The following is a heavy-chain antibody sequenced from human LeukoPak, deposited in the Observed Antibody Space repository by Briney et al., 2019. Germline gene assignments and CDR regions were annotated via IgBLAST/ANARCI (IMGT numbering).Heavy chain of an antibody. V-gene: IGHV3-23*01. Sequence: GGSLRLSCAASGFTLSSYAMTWVRQAPGGGLEWVSSVYGGGGGTYYADSVKGRFTISRDNSKDTLYLQMNGLRAEDTAVYFCAKQSAGSAAWYSLHYDFWGQGTLVTVSS. CDR1: GFTLSSYA. J-gene: IGHJ4*02. CDR2: VYGGGGGT. D-gene: IGHD6-13*01. CDR3: AKQSAGSAAWYSLHYDF.